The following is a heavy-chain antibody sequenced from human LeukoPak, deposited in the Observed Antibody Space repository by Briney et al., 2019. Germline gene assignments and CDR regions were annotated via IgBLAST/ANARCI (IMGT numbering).Heavy chain of an antibody. D-gene: IGHD1-1*01. J-gene: IGHJ4*02. Sequence: ASVKVSCKASGYTFTSYNINWVLQDTGQVLEWMGWMNPNSGNTGYAQKFQGRVTMTRNTSISTAYMELSSLRSEDTAVYYCARWSAINFDYWGQGTLVTVSS. CDR1: GYTFTSYN. CDR2: MNPNSGNT. CDR3: ARWSAINFDY. V-gene: IGHV1-8*01.